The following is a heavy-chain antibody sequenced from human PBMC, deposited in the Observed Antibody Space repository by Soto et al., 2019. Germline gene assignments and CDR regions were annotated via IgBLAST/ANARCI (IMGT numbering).Heavy chain of an antibody. J-gene: IGHJ6*02. CDR3: ARQGSNGAYYYYGMDV. D-gene: IGHD2-8*01. Sequence: GESVKISCKGSGYRFSIYCIAWVLQMPWKGLEWMGIIYPGDSDTRYSPSFQGQVTMSVDKSNNTAYLHWSSLKASDTAMYYCARQGSNGAYYYYGMDVWGQGTTVTVSS. CDR2: IYPGDSDT. CDR1: GYRFSIYC. V-gene: IGHV5-51*01.